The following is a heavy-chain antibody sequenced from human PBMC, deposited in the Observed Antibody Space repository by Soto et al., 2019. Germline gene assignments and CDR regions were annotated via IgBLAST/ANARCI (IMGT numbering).Heavy chain of an antibody. J-gene: IGHJ5*02. V-gene: IGHV1-3*01. CDR2: INAGNGNT. CDR3: ARDSTVGATIEFNCFDP. CDR1: GYTFTSYA. D-gene: IGHD1-26*01. Sequence: ASVKVSCKASGYTFTSYAMHWVRQAPGKALECMGWINAGNGNTKYSQKFQGRVTITRDTAASTAYMELSSLRSDNTAVYFCARDSTVGATIEFNCFDPWGQGTLLTVSS.